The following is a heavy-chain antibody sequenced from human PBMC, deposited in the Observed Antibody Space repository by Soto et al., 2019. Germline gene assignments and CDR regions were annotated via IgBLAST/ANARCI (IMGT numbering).Heavy chain of an antibody. V-gene: IGHV3-30-3*01. D-gene: IGHD6-13*01. Sequence: QVQLVESGGGVVHPGRSLRLSCAASGFTFSSYAMHWVRQAPGKGLEWVAVISYDGSNKYYADSVKGRFTISRDNSKNTLYLQMNSLRAEDTAVYYCARGIGGQQLVRDWGQGTLVTVSS. CDR2: ISYDGSNK. J-gene: IGHJ4*02. CDR1: GFTFSSYA. CDR3: ARGIGGQQLVRD.